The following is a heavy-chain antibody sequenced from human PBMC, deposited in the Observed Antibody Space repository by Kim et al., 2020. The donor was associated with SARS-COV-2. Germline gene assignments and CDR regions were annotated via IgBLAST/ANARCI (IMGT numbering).Heavy chain of an antibody. CDR2: INHSGTT. Sequence: SETLSLTCAVYGGSFSGYYWSWIRQPPGKGLEWIGEINHSGTTNYNPSLKSRVTISVDTSKNQFSLKLSSVTAADTAVYYCARGRSNGSGIYYITPGYWGQGTLVTVSS. CDR1: GGSFSGYY. D-gene: IGHD3-10*01. V-gene: IGHV4-34*01. J-gene: IGHJ4*02. CDR3: ARGRSNGSGIYYITPGY.